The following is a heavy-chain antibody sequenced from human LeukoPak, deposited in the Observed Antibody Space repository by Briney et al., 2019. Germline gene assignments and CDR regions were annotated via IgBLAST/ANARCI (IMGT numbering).Heavy chain of an antibody. CDR3: ARGVSWTFDN. Sequence: GGSLRLSCAASGFSFSSYWMSWVRQAPGKGLEWVANIKQGGSEKYYVDSVKGRFAVSRDNAKNSLSLQMNILRVEDTAVYYCARGVSWTFDNWGRGALVTVSS. CDR1: GFSFSSYW. CDR2: IKQGGSEK. V-gene: IGHV3-7*04. J-gene: IGHJ4*02. D-gene: IGHD6-13*01.